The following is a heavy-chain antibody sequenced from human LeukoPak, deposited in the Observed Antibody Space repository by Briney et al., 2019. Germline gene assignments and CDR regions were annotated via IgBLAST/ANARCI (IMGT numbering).Heavy chain of an antibody. V-gene: IGHV1-69*13. D-gene: IGHD6-6*01. CDR3: ARSSIAARLVFDY. CDR1: GGTFSSYA. J-gene: IGHJ4*02. Sequence: SVKDSCKASGGTFSSYAISWVRQAPGQGLEWMGGIIPIFGTANYAQKFQGRVTITADESTSTAYMELSSLRSEDTAVYYCARSSIAARLVFDYWGQGTLVTVSS. CDR2: IIPIFGTA.